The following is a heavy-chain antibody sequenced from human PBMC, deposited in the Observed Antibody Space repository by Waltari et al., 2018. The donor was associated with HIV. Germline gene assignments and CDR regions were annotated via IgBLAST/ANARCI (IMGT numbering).Heavy chain of an antibody. Sequence: EVLLVESGGGLVQPGRSLRLSCAASGFTFDDYAMHWVRQAPGKGLEWVSGITWNSGIIVYADSVKGRFTISRDKAKNSLFLQMNSLRAEDTGLYYCAKEQQIWGGLYYGLDVWGQGTTVTVSS. J-gene: IGHJ6*02. CDR1: GFTFDDYA. V-gene: IGHV3-9*01. D-gene: IGHD5-18*01. CDR3: AKEQQIWGGLYYGLDV. CDR2: ITWNSGII.